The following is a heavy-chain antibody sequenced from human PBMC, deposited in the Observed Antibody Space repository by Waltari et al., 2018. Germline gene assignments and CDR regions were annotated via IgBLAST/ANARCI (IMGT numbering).Heavy chain of an antibody. D-gene: IGHD2-2*01. CDR1: GFTFSSYW. CDR2: INGDGGST. Sequence: EVQLVESGGGVVQPGGSLRLSCAASGFTFSSYWMHWVSQAPGKGLVWVSRINGDGGSTSYADFAKGRFTISRDNANNMLYLQMNSLRAEDTAVYYCTRTRYCSTTSCQVDWFDPWGQGTLVTVSS. CDR3: TRTRYCSTTSCQVDWFDP. V-gene: IGHV3-74*01. J-gene: IGHJ5*02.